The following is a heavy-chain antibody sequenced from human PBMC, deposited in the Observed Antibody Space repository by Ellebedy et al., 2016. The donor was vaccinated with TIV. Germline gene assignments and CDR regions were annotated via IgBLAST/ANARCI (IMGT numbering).Heavy chain of an antibody. CDR1: GFTFSSYW. CDR3: AGRAYNWNDGSLFDY. V-gene: IGHV3-21*04. D-gene: IGHD1-1*01. CDR2: VSRRSENF. Sequence: GGSLRLSCAASGFTFSSYWMSWVRQVPGQGLEWVAYVSRRSENFYYADSVKGRFTISRDTSKNTLFLQMNSLRAEDTAVYYCAGRAYNWNDGSLFDYWGQGTLVTVSS. J-gene: IGHJ4*02.